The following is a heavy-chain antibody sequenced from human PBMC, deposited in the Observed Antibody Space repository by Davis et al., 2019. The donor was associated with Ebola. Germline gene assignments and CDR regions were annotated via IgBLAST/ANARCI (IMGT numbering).Heavy chain of an antibody. CDR1: GYTFTNYY. D-gene: IGHD5-12*01. J-gene: IGHJ3*02. CDR3: TTPGGQDSGYDVFDI. V-gene: IGHV1-46*03. Sequence: AASVKVSCKASGYTFTNYYMHWVRHAPGQGLDWLGMINPNDGRTIYAQKFQGRVTVTRDTSTTTVYMDLSSLRSEDTALYYCTTPGGQDSGYDVFDIWGQGTMVTVSS. CDR2: INPNDGRT.